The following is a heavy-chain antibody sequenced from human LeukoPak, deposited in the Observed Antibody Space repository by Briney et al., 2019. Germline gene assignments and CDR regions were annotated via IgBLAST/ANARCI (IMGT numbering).Heavy chain of an antibody. CDR3: ATGATPFNFDS. CDR1: GFTFSMYW. D-gene: IGHD1-26*01. CDR2: IRQDGGQT. V-gene: IGHV3-7*01. Sequence: GGSLRLSCAASGFTFSMYWMTWVRQAPGKGLEWVANIRQDGGQTYYPDSVKGRFTISRDNSKNTLHLQMSSLRAEDTAVYYCATGATPFNFDSWGQGTLVTASS. J-gene: IGHJ4*02.